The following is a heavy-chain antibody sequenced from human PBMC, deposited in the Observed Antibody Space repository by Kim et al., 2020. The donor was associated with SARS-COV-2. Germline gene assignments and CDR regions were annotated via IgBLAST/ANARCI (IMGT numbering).Heavy chain of an antibody. V-gene: IGHV3-21*01. J-gene: IGHJ6*02. Sequence: GGSLRLSCAASGFTFSSYSMNWVRQAPGKGLEWVSSISSSSSYIYYADSVKGRFTISRDNAKTSLYLQMNSLRAEDTAGYYCARVGGYCSSTSCYDYYYGMDVWGQGTTVTVSS. D-gene: IGHD2-2*01. CDR3: ARVGGYCSSTSCYDYYYGMDV. CDR2: ISSSSSYI. CDR1: GFTFSSYS.